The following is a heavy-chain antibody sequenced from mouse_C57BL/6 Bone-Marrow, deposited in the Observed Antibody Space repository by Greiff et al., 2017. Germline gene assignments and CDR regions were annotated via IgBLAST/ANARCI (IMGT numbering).Heavy chain of an antibody. Sequence: EVQLVESGGDLVKPGGSLKLSCAASGFTFSSYGMSWVRQTPDKRLEWVATISSGGSYTYYPDIVKGRFTISRDNAKNTLYLQMSSLKSEDTAMYYCARHGMRGFAYWGQGTLVTVSA. CDR3: ARHGMRGFAY. CDR1: GFTFSSYG. J-gene: IGHJ3*01. V-gene: IGHV5-6*01. CDR2: ISSGGSYT.